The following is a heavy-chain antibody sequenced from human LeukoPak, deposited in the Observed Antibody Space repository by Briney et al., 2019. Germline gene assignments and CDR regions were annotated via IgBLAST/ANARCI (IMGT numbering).Heavy chain of an antibody. Sequence: SETLSLTCTISGGSISSSSPYWGWIRQPPGKGLECIGSIYYSGRTYYHPSLKSRVTISVDTSKNHFSLKLTSVTAADTAVYYCARGSSYGGHLGYWGQGTLVTVSS. D-gene: IGHD1-26*01. CDR1: GGSISSSSPY. CDR2: IYYSGRT. V-gene: IGHV4-39*07. J-gene: IGHJ4*02. CDR3: ARGSSYGGHLGY.